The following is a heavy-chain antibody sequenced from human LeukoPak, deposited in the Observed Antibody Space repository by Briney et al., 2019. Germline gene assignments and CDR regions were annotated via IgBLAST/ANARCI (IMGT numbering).Heavy chain of an antibody. CDR1: GGSFSGYY. CDR3: ARGKVLGSPFDY. Sequence: SETLSLTCAVYGGSFSGYYWSWIRQPPGKGLEWIGEINHSGSTNYNPSLKSRVTISVDTSKNQFSLKLSSVTAADTAVYYCARGKVLGSPFDYWGQGTLVTVSS. V-gene: IGHV4-34*01. CDR2: INHSGST. D-gene: IGHD2-15*01. J-gene: IGHJ4*02.